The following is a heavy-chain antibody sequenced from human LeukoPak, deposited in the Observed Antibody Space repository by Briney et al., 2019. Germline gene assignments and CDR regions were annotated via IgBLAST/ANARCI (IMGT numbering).Heavy chain of an antibody. Sequence: ASVKVSCKASGYSFTGYYMHWVRQAPGQGLEWMGWSSPYSGGTHYAQNFQGRVTMTTDTTISTAYMELSSLRSGDTAIYYCASALNSRNSSCWGQGTLVTVSS. D-gene: IGHD6-13*01. J-gene: IGHJ4*02. V-gene: IGHV1-2*02. CDR2: SSPYSGGT. CDR1: GYSFTGYY. CDR3: ASALNSRNSSC.